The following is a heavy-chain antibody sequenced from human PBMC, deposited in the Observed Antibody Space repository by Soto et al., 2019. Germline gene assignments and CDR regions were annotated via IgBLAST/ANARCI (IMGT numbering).Heavy chain of an antibody. CDR3: ARVLPLTNYYYYGMDV. CDR2: ISSSSSYI. Sequence: EVQLVESGGGLVKPGGSLRLSCAASGFTFSSYSMNWVRQAPGKGLEWVSSISSSSSYIYYADSVKGRFTISRDNAKNSLYLQMNSLRAEDTAVYYCARVLPLTNYYYYGMDVWGQGTTVTVSS. V-gene: IGHV3-21*01. D-gene: IGHD3-10*01. CDR1: GFTFSSYS. J-gene: IGHJ6*02.